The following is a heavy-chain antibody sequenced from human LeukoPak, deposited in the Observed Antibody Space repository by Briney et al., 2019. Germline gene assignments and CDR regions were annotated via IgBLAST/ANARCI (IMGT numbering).Heavy chain of an antibody. J-gene: IGHJ4*02. Sequence: SETLSLTCTVSGGSISSSSYYWGWIRQPPGKGLEWIGSIYYSGSTYCNPSLKSRVTISVDTSKNQFSLKLSSVTAADTAVYYCAAREMATTDYWGQGTLVTVSS. D-gene: IGHD5-24*01. V-gene: IGHV4-39*01. CDR3: AAREMATTDY. CDR2: IYYSGST. CDR1: GGSISSSSYY.